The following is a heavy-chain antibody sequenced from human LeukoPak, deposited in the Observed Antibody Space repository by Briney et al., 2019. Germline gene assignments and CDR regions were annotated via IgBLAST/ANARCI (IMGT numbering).Heavy chain of an antibody. CDR3: ARPWRLFDF. J-gene: IGHJ4*02. CDR2: INTNIGNS. CDR1: GYTFTNYA. V-gene: IGHV7-4-1*02. Sequence: ASVKVSCMASGYTFTNYAISWVRQAPGQGLEWVGWINTNIGNSTYAQGFTGRFVFSLDTSVSTAYLQINSLKPEDTAVYYCARPWRLFDFWGQGTLVTVSS.